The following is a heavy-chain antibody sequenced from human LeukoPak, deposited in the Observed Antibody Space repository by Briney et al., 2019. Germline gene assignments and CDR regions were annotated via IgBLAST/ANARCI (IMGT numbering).Heavy chain of an antibody. CDR1: GFTFSNYW. CDR3: VRGGGSYWDAFDI. J-gene: IGHJ3*02. CDR2: IYHDGTST. V-gene: IGHV3-74*01. Sequence: GGSLRLSCAASGFTFSNYWMHWVRQAPGKGLVWVSRIYHDGTSTTYADSVKGRFTISRDNAKNTLYLQMNSLRSEDTAVYYCVRGGGSYWDAFDIWGQGTIVTVSS. D-gene: IGHD1-26*01.